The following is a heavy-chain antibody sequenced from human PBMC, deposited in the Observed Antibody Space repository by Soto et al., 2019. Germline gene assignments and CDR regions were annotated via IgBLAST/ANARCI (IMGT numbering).Heavy chain of an antibody. Sequence: QVQLVQSGAEVKKPGSSVKVSCKASGGTFSSYAISWVRQAPEQGLEWMGGIIPIFGTANYAQKFQGRVTITADESTSTAYMELSSLRSEDTAVYYCASCAKRRRYYGMDVWGQGTTVTVSS. CDR1: GGTFSSYA. CDR3: ASCAKRRRYYGMDV. V-gene: IGHV1-69*12. CDR2: IIPIFGTA. J-gene: IGHJ6*02.